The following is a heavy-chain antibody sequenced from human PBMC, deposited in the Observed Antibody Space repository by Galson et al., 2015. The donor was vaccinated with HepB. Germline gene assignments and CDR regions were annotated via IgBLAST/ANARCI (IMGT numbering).Heavy chain of an antibody. J-gene: IGHJ5*02. V-gene: IGHV4-34*01. D-gene: IGHD3-3*01. CDR3: ARAVYYDFWNGFGP. Sequence: SETLSLTCAVYGGSFSAYYWSWIRQPPGKGLEWIGEINHSGSTKYNPSLKSRVTISVDTSKNRFSLKMSSVTAADTAVYYCARAVYYDFWNGFGPWGRGTLVTVSS. CDR2: INHSGST. CDR1: GGSFSAYY.